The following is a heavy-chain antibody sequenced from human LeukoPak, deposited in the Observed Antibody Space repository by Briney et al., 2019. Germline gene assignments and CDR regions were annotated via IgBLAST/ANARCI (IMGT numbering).Heavy chain of an antibody. CDR3: ARDFGDLEDYMDV. D-gene: IGHD3-10*01. CDR2: IDLHGNEK. CDR1: GFTFSSYW. V-gene: IGHV3-7*01. J-gene: IGHJ6*03. Sequence: GGSLRLSCTASGFTFSSYWMSWVRQAPGKGLEWVANIDLHGNEKYYVGSVNGRFTISRDNAKNSLYLQINSLRAEDTAVYYCARDFGDLEDYMDVWGKGTTVTVSS.